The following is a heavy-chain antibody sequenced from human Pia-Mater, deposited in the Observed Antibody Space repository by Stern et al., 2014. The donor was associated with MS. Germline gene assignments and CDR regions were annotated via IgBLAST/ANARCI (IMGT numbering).Heavy chain of an antibody. V-gene: IGHV1-69*01. Sequence: QVQLVQSGAEVKKPGSSVKVSCKASGGTFNVYAINWLRQAPGQGLEWMGGIIPIFGTANYAQKFQGRVTITADESTRTSSMQLSSLRYDDTAVYYCARDGRHTDNYGLDVWGQGTTVTSP. CDR3: ARDGRHTDNYGLDV. J-gene: IGHJ6*02. CDR1: GGTFNVYA. D-gene: IGHD3-9*01. CDR2: IIPIFGTA.